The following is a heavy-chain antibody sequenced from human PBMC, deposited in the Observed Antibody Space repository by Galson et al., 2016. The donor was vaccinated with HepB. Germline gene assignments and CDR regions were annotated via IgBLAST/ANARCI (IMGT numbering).Heavy chain of an antibody. CDR3: AKDGGYTYALGY. J-gene: IGHJ4*02. CDR2: ISSDGSNQ. D-gene: IGHD5-18*01. V-gene: IGHV3-30-3*01. CDR1: GFTFSTSA. Sequence: LRLSCAASGFTFSTSAVHWVRQAPGKGLEWVAVISSDGSNQFYADSVTGRFTISRDNSKDTLYLQTNSLRAEDTAVYYCAKDGGYTYALGYWGRGTLVTVSS.